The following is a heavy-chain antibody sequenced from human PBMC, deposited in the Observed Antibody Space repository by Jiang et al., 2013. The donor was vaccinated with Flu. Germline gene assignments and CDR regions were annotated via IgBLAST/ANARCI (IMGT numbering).Heavy chain of an antibody. V-gene: IGHV1-69*01. J-gene: IGHJ5*02. CDR3: ATNHLTGYYNMVLSFDP. CDR2: IIPIFGTA. Sequence: SGAEVKKPGSSVKVSCKASGGTFSSYAISWVRQAPGQGLEWMGGIIPIFGTANYAQKFQGRVTITADESTSTAYMELSSLRSEDTAVYYCATNHLTGYYNMVLSFDPWGQGTLVTVSS. CDR1: GGTFSSYA. D-gene: IGHD3-9*01.